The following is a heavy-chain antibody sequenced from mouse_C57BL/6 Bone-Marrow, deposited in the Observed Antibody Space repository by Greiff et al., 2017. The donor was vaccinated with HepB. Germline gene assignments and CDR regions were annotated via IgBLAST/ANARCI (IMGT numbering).Heavy chain of an antibody. D-gene: IGHD3-2*02. CDR3: ARRGSSGDAMDY. J-gene: IGHJ4*01. V-gene: IGHV1-81*01. CDR2: IYPRSGNT. Sequence: VQLQQSGAELARPGASVKLSCKASGYTFTSYGISWVKQRTGQGLEWIGEIYPRSGNTYYNEKFKGKATLTADKSSSTAYMELRSLTSEDSAVYFCARRGSSGDAMDYWGQGTSVTVSS. CDR1: GYTFTSYG.